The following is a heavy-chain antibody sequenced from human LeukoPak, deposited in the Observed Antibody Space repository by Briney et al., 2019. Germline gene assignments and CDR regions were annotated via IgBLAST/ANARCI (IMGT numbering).Heavy chain of an antibody. V-gene: IGHV4-59*01. Sequence: PSETLSLTCTVSGGSISSYYWSWIRQPPGKGLEWIGYIYHSGSTKYNPSLKSRVTISMDTSKNQFSLRLTSVTAADSAVYYCARGSDSKSTYFDYWGQGTLVTVSS. CDR3: ARGSDSKSTYFDY. D-gene: IGHD5-12*01. J-gene: IGHJ4*02. CDR2: IYHSGST. CDR1: GGSISSYY.